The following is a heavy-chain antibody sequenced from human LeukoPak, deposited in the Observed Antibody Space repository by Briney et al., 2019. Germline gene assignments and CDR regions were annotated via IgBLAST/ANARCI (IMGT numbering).Heavy chain of an antibody. D-gene: IGHD5-12*01. CDR3: AVKGGYNDLDAPFDY. J-gene: IGHJ4*02. V-gene: IGHV3-74*01. CDR2: VNSDGSTT. Sequence: GGSLSISCADSGFPFSHYWMLWVRQAPGEGLERVSCVNSDGSTTTYTDSVKGRFTISRDNAKNTRYLQMNSLRLDDTAIYYCAVKGGYNDLDAPFDYWGPGTLVTVSS. CDR1: GFPFSHYW.